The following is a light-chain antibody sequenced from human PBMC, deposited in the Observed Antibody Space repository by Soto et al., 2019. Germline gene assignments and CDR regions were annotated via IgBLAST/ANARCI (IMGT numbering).Light chain of an antibody. CDR3: QQRSNWPIT. V-gene: IGKV3-11*01. CDR2: DAS. CDR1: QSARSS. J-gene: IGKJ5*01. Sequence: EVVMTQSPATLSVSPGERATLSCRASQSARSSLGWYQQKPGQPPSLLIYDASSRPTDIPARFSGSGSGTDFTLPISSLEPEDFALYYCQQRSNWPITFGQGTRLE.